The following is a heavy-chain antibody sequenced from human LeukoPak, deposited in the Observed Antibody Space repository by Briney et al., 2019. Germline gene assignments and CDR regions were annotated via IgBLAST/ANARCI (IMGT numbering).Heavy chain of an antibody. CDR2: INHSGST. V-gene: IGHV4-34*01. J-gene: IGHJ4*02. CDR3: QSRYLEWLLDY. CDR1: GGSFSGYY. D-gene: IGHD3-3*01. Sequence: SETLSLTCAVYGGSFSGYYWSWIRQPPGKGLEWIGEINHSGSTNYNPSLKSRVTISVDTSKNQFSLKLSYVTAADTAVYYCQSRYLEWLLDYWGQGTLVTVSS.